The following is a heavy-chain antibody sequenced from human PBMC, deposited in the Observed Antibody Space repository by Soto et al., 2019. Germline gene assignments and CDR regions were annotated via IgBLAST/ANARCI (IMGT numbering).Heavy chain of an antibody. CDR2: ISAYSGNT. J-gene: IGHJ4*02. Sequence: GASVKVSCKAYGYTFSSYGLSWVRQAPGQGLEWMGWISAYSGNTVYTQRFKGRLTMATDTSTGTAYMELRGLRSDDTAVYYCARDFYQSSGYCDYWGQGTLVTVSS. CDR1: GYTFSSYG. V-gene: IGHV1-18*01. CDR3: ARDFYQSSGYCDY. D-gene: IGHD3-22*01.